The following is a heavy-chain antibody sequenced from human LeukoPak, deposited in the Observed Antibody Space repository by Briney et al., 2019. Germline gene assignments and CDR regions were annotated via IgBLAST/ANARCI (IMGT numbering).Heavy chain of an antibody. CDR2: IYHSGST. CDR3: TRGTYYDFWSGYYSDY. V-gene: IGHV4-38-2*01. J-gene: IGHJ4*02. CDR1: GYSISSGYY. Sequence: SETLSLTCAVSGYSISSGYYWGWIRQPPGKGLEWIGSIYHSGSTYYNPSLKSRLTMSVDTSKNQLSLKLRSVTAADTAIYYCTRGTYYDFWSGYYSDYWGQGTLVAVSS. D-gene: IGHD3-3*01.